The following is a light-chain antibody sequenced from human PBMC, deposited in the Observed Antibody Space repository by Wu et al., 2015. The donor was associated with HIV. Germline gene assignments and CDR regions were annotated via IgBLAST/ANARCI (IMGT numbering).Light chain of an antibody. CDR3: LQHNSYPLT. J-gene: IGKJ1*01. Sequence: AIQLTQSLSSLSASIGDSVIITCRASQGIGSALAWYQQRPGKTPQLLIFDASYLESGVPSRFSGSGSGTDFTLTISSLQPEDVATYYCLQHNSYPLTFGQGPRWKSN. V-gene: IGKV1-13*02. CDR2: DAS. CDR1: QGIGSA.